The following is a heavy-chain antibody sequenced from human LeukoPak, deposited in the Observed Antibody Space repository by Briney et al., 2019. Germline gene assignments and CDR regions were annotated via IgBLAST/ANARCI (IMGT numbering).Heavy chain of an antibody. CDR1: GGSFSGYY. CDR2: INHGGST. D-gene: IGHD3-22*01. J-gene: IGHJ5*02. Sequence: SSETLSLTCAVYGGSFSGYYWSWIRQPPGKGLEWIGEINHGGSTNYNPSLKSRVTISVDTSKNQFSLKLSSVTAADTAVYYCAREEDYYDSSGYYSNLWGQGTLVTVSS. CDR3: AREEDYYDSSGYYSNL. V-gene: IGHV4-34*01.